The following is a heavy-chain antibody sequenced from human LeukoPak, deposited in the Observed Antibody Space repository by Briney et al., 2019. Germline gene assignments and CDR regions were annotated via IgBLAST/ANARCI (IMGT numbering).Heavy chain of an antibody. CDR3: AKDSRGGYPTALGGMDV. CDR1: GFTFDDYA. J-gene: IGHJ6*04. D-gene: IGHD5-12*01. CDR2: ISWDGGST. V-gene: IGHV3-43D*04. Sequence: GGSLRLSCAASGFTFDDYAMHWVRQAPGKGLEWVSLISWDGGSTYYADSVKGRFTISRDNSKNSLYLQMNSLRAEDTALYYCAKDSRGGYPTALGGMDVWGKGTTVTVSS.